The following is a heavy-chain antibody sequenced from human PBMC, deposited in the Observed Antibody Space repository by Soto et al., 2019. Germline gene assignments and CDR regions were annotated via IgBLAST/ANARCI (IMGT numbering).Heavy chain of an antibody. CDR2: ISAYNGNT. D-gene: IGHD2-21*02. CDR3: ATAYCGGDCYSWDFDY. CDR1: GYTFTSYG. V-gene: IGHV1-18*01. J-gene: IGHJ4*02. Sequence: QVQLVQSGAEVKKPGASVKVSCKASGYTFTSYGISWVRQAPGQGLEWMGWISAYNGNTNYAQKLQGRVNMTTDTSTSTAYMELRSLRSDDTAVYYCATAYCGGDCYSWDFDYWGQGTLVTVSS.